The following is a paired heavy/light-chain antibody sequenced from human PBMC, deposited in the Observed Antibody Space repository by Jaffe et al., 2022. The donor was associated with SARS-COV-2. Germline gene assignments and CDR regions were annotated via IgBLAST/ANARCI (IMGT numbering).Light chain of an antibody. CDR2: MAS. J-gene: IGKJ1*01. V-gene: IGKV1-5*03. Sequence: DIQMTQSPSTLSASVGDRVTITCRASQSVSPYLAWYQQKPGKAPKVLIYMASTLESGVPSRFSGSGSGTEFTLTISSLQPDDFATYYCQQYKSYWTFGQGTKVEIK. CDR1: QSVSPY. CDR3: QQYKSYWT.
Heavy chain of an antibody. CDR3: TRDSGEHAFDP. Sequence: EEQLVESGGGLIQPGGSLRLSCEASGFTFITYAIDWVRQAPGKGLEWVSAISGRRNNTYYADSVKGRFTISRDNSKNTVYLQMNSLRDEDTAVYYCTRDSGEHAFDPWGQGTRVTVSS. V-gene: IGHV3-23*04. D-gene: IGHD3-10*01. CDR2: ISGRRNNT. J-gene: IGHJ5*02. CDR1: GFTFITYA.